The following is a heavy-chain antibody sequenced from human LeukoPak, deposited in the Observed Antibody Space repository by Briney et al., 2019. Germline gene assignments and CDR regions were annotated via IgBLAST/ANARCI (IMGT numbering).Heavy chain of an antibody. D-gene: IGHD5-24*01. Sequence: TASETLSLTCTVSGGSISSSSYYWGWIRQPPGKGLEWIGSIYYSGSTHYNPSLKSRVTISVDTSKNQFSLQLNSVTPEDTAVYYCTRGAPVGSSREFDYWGQGTLVTVSS. CDR3: TRGAPVGSSREFDY. CDR2: IYYSGST. J-gene: IGHJ4*02. V-gene: IGHV4-39*07. CDR1: GGSISSSSYY.